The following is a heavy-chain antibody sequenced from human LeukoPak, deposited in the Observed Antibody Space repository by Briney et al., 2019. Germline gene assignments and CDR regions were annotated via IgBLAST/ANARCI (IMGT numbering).Heavy chain of an antibody. Sequence: PSETPSLTCTVSGGSIGSYYWSWIRQPPGKGLEWIGNIYYSGRTNYNPSLKSRVTVSVDTSTNQFSLKLSSVTAADTAVYYCARKDIVVVPSRAEYFQHWGQGTLVTVSS. CDR1: GGSIGSYY. CDR3: ARKDIVVVPSRAEYFQH. J-gene: IGHJ1*01. V-gene: IGHV4-59*08. D-gene: IGHD2-2*01. CDR2: IYYSGRT.